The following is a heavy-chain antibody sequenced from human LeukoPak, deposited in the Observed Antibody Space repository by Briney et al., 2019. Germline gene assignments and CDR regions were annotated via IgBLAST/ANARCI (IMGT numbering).Heavy chain of an antibody. D-gene: IGHD2-21*01. CDR2: ISGSGGST. CDR3: AKFLPTHIVVANYYFDY. Sequence: PGGSLRLSCAASGFTFSSYAMSWVRQAPGKGLEWVSAISGSGGSTYYADSVKGRFTISRANSKNTLYLQMNSLRAEDTAVYYCAKFLPTHIVVANYYFDYWGQGTLVTVSS. J-gene: IGHJ4*02. CDR1: GFTFSSYA. V-gene: IGHV3-23*01.